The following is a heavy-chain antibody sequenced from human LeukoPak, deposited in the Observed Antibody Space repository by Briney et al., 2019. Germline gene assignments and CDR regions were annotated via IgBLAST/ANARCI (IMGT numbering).Heavy chain of an antibody. CDR2: IYHSGST. CDR1: GYSISSGYY. CDR3: ARGGIAVEFLSGNWFDP. J-gene: IGHJ5*02. Sequence: KPSETLSLTCTVSGYSISSGYYWGWIRQPPGKGLEWIGSIYHSGSTYYNPSLKSRVTISVDTSKNQFSLKLSSVTAADTAVYYCARGGIAVEFLSGNWFDPWGQGTLVTVSS. D-gene: IGHD6-19*01. V-gene: IGHV4-38-2*02.